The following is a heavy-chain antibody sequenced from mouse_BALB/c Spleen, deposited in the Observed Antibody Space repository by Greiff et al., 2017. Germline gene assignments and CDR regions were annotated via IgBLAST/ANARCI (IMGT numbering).Heavy chain of an antibody. J-gene: IGHJ4*01. CDR3: ARRGVQSAMDY. CDR1: GYTFSSYW. Sequence: VQLQQSGAELMNPGASVKISCKATGYTFSSYWIEWVKQRPGHGLEWIGEILPGSGSTNYNEKFKGKATFTADTSSNTAYMQLSSLTSEDSAVYYCARRGVQSAMDYWGQGTSVTVSS. V-gene: IGHV1-9*01. CDR2: ILPGSGST. D-gene: IGHD2-14*01.